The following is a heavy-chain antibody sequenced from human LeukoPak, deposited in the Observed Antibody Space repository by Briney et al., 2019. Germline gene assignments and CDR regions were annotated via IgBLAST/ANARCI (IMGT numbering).Heavy chain of an antibody. CDR3: ASLRLVIGYYGMDV. Sequence: PSETLSLTCSVSGGSISSYYWSWIRQPPGKGLEWIGYIYYSGSTNYNPSLKSRVTISVDTSKNQFSLKLSSVTAADTVVYYCASLRLVIGYYGMDVWGQGTTVTVSS. V-gene: IGHV4-59*01. CDR1: GGSISSYY. D-gene: IGHD3-9*01. J-gene: IGHJ6*02. CDR2: IYYSGST.